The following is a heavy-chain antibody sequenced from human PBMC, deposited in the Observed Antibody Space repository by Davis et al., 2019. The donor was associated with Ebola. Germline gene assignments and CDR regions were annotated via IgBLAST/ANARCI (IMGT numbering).Heavy chain of an antibody. CDR2: IYYSGST. CDR1: GGSVSSGSYY. D-gene: IGHD5-18*01. J-gene: IGHJ3*02. V-gene: IGHV4-61*01. Sequence: SETLSLTCTVSGGSVSSGSYYWSWIRQPPEKGLEWVGYIYYSGSTNYNPSLKSRVTISVDTSKNQFSLKLSSVTAADTAVYYCARDGSGYSLFDIWGQGTMVTVSS. CDR3: ARDGSGYSLFDI.